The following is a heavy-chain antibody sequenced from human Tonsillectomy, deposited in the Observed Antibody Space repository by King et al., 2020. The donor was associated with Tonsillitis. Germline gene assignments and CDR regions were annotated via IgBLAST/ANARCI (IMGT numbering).Heavy chain of an antibody. CDR2: ISYGGST. D-gene: IGHD4-17*01. J-gene: IGHJ3*02. Sequence: VQLQESGPGLVKPSETLSLTCTISGGSISSSSYYWGWIRQPPGKGLEWIGTISYGGSTYYNPSLESRVTISVDTSENQFSLKLSSVTAADTAVYYCAKFDDYGDLQHGFDIWGQGTMATVS. CDR1: GGSISSSSYY. V-gene: IGHV4-39*01. CDR3: AKFDDYGDLQHGFDI.